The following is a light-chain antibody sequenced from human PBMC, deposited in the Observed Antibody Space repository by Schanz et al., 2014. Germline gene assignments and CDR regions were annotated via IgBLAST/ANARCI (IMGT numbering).Light chain of an antibody. Sequence: QSALTQPASVSGSPGQSITISCTGTSSDIGGRAYVSWYQQRPGKAPQLILYDVNSRPSGVSNRFSGSKSGNTASLTISGLQAEDEADYYCSSYTSSTLVFGTGTKLTVL. CDR3: SSYTSSTLV. CDR2: DVN. V-gene: IGLV2-14*01. CDR1: SSDIGGRAY. J-gene: IGLJ1*01.